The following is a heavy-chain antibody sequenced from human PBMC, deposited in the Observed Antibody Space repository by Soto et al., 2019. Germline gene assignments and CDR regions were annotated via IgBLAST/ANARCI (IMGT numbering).Heavy chain of an antibody. CDR1: TESFSGFY. Sequence: SETLSLTCAVYTESFSGFYWSWIRQPPGKGLEWIGETNHSGSTNYNPSLKSRVIISVDTSRNQFSLNLNSVTAADTAVYYCARGANWRISWYFDLWGRGTLVTVSS. V-gene: IGHV4-34*01. CDR3: ARGANWRISWYFDL. D-gene: IGHD1-1*01. CDR2: TNHSGST. J-gene: IGHJ2*01.